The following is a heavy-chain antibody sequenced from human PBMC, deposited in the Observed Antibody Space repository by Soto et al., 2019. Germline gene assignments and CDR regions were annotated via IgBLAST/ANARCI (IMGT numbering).Heavy chain of an antibody. Sequence: GGSLRLSCAASGFTFSNYAMSWVRQAPGKGLEWVSAISVSGGFTYYTDSVKGRFTISRDNFKNTLYLQMNSLRAEDTALYYCAKDPYIWGSYRYPFGSWGQGTMVTVS. CDR2: ISVSGGFT. D-gene: IGHD3-16*02. CDR3: AKDPYIWGSYRYPFGS. CDR1: GFTFSNYA. J-gene: IGHJ4*02. V-gene: IGHV3-23*01.